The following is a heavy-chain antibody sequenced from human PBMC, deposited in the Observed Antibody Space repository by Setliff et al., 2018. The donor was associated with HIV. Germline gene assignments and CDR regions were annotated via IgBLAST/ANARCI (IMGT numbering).Heavy chain of an antibody. D-gene: IGHD3-10*01. V-gene: IGHV4-59*01. J-gene: IGHJ4*02. Sequence: ETLSLTCTVSGGSISPYYWSWIRQPPGKGLEWIAWISDRGTTNYNPSLKSRVTLSVDTSKNQFSLRLKSVTAADTAQYFCAIYYAGIGGRGIWGQGTLVTVSS. CDR3: AIYYAGIGGRGI. CDR1: GGSISPYY. CDR2: ISDRGTT.